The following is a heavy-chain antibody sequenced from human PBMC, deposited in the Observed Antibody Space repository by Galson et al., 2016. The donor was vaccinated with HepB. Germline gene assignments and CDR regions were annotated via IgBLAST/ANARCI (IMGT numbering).Heavy chain of an antibody. CDR1: GYTFTTYP. CDR3: ARDFCGGDCNQYYYYFYGLDV. D-gene: IGHD2-21*02. CDR2: IDTNTGKP. J-gene: IGHJ6*02. V-gene: IGHV7-4-1*02. Sequence: SVKVSCKASGYTFTTYPVNWLRQAPGQGLEWMGWIDTNTGKPTFAQDFTGRFVFSLDTSVNTAYLQISSLKAEDTAVYFCARDFCGGDCNQYYYYFYGLDVWGQGTTVAVSS.